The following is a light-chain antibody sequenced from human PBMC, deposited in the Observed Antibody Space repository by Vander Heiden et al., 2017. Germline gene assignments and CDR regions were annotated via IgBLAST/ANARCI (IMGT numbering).Light chain of an antibody. CDR2: DAS. Sequence: DIHIPQSPSSLSASVGDRVTITCQASQDISNYLSWYQQKPGKAPKLLIYDASNLETGVPSRFSGSGSGTDFTFTISSLQPEDIATYYCQQYDNLPITFGQGTRLEIK. CDR3: QQYDNLPIT. CDR1: QDISNY. J-gene: IGKJ5*01. V-gene: IGKV1-33*01.